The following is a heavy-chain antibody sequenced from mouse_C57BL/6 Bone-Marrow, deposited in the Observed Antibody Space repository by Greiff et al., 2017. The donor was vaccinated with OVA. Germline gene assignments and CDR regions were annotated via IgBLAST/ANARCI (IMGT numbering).Heavy chain of an antibody. Sequence: EVKVVESGGDLVKPGGSLKLSCAASGFTFSSYGMSWVRQTPDKRLEWVATISSGGSYTYYPDSVKGRFTISRDNAKNTLYLQMSSLKSEDTAMYYCARHFITTAPYAMDYWGQGTSVTVSS. CDR3: ARHFITTAPYAMDY. D-gene: IGHD1-1*01. CDR2: ISSGGSYT. V-gene: IGHV5-6*01. J-gene: IGHJ4*01. CDR1: GFTFSSYG.